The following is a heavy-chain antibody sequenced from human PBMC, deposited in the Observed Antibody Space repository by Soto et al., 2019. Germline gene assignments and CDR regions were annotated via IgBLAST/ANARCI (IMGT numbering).Heavy chain of an antibody. CDR2: SSSTTSYK. CDR3: ARSSHRGYFFDG. J-gene: IGHJ4*02. V-gene: IGHV3-11*06. Sequence: QVQLVESGGGLVKPGGSLRLSCAASTFSLSDYYMSWIRHAPGRGLEWVAYSSSTTSYKNYADSVKGRFTILRDNAKNSLYLQMKSLRVEDTAVYYCARSSHRGYFFDGWGQGTLVTVSS. CDR1: TFSLSDYY. D-gene: IGHD3-10*01.